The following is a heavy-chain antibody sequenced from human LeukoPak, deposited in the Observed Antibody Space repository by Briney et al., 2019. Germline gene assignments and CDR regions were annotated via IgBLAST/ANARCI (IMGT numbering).Heavy chain of an antibody. CDR2: IIPILGPA. D-gene: IGHD3-3*01. CDR1: GGTFSSYA. J-gene: IGHJ4*02. V-gene: IGHV1-69*13. Sequence: ASVKVSCKASGGTFSSYAISWVRQAPGQGLEWMGGIIPILGPANYAQKFQGRVTITADESTSTAYMELSSLRSEDTAVYYCARGPPKSEYYDFWSGLPQYYFDYWGQGTLVTVSS. CDR3: ARGPPKSEYYDFWSGLPQYYFDY.